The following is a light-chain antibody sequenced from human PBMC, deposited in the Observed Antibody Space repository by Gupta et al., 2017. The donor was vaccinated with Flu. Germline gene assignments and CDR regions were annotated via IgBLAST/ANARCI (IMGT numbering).Light chain of an antibody. V-gene: IGLV3-1*01. CDR1: RLGETY. CDR2: EDD. J-gene: IGLJ3*02. Sequence: SSALTQSPSVSVYPGQTATITCSGHRLGETYTCWYQQKPGQSPVLVIYEDDKRPAGSPERFSASNSGAKATLTIRGTKYMDEDDYYCQAWDDNNVLFGGGTKLTVL. CDR3: QAWDDNNVL.